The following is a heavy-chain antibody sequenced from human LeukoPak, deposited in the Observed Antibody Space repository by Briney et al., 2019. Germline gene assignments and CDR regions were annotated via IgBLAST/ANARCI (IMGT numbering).Heavy chain of an antibody. V-gene: IGHV4/OR15-8*01. J-gene: IGHJ4*02. CDR3: ARRNYNDSRGYNF. Sequence: PSETLSLTCDVSGGSIDSTNWWNWVRQPPGKGLEWIGEIHHDGRINYNPSLKSRVTLSVDKSKNQFSLKLSSVTAADTAVYYCARRNYNDSRGYNFWGQGTLVTVSS. D-gene: IGHD3-22*01. CDR1: GGSIDSTNW. CDR2: IHHDGRI.